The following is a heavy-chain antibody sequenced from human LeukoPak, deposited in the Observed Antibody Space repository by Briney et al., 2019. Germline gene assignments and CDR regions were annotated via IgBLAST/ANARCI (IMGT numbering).Heavy chain of an antibody. V-gene: IGHV4-34*01. Sequence: SETLSLTCAVYGGSFSGYYWSWICQPPGKGLEWIGEINHSGSTNYNPSLKSRVTISVDTSKNQFSLKLSSVTAADTAVYYCARGTAAGKRGDFDYWGQGTLVTVSS. D-gene: IGHD6-13*01. CDR1: GGSFSGYY. CDR2: INHSGST. J-gene: IGHJ4*02. CDR3: ARGTAAGKRGDFDY.